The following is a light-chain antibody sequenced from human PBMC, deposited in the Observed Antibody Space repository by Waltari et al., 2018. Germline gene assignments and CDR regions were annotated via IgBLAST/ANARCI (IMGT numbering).Light chain of an antibody. CDR2: YDA. CDR1: NIGSIS. V-gene: IGLV3-21*04. J-gene: IGLJ2*01. Sequence: SYVLTQPPSVSVAPGETARISRGGNNIGSISVHWYKQKAGQAPVLVMSYDADRPSGIPERFSGSNSGNTATLTINRVEVGDEADYYCQVWDTGSDHVIFGGGTKLTV. CDR3: QVWDTGSDHVI.